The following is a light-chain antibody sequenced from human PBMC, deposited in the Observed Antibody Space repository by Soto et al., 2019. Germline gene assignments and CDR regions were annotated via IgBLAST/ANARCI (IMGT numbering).Light chain of an antibody. Sequence: EIVLTQSPGTLSLSPWERATLSCRASQSVSRSHLAWHQQKPGQAPRLLIFGASSRAAGIPDRFSGSGSGTDFTLTIYRLEPEDYAVYYCQQYDKSPLTFGGGTKVEIK. V-gene: IGKV3-20*01. CDR1: QSVSRSH. CDR2: GAS. J-gene: IGKJ4*01. CDR3: QQYDKSPLT.